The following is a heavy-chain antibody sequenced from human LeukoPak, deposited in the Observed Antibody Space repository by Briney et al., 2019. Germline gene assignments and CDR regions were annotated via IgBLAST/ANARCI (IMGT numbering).Heavy chain of an antibody. CDR1: GGSISSYY. J-gene: IGHJ6*03. CDR2: IYYSGST. D-gene: IGHD2-21*02. Sequence: PSETLSLTCTVSGGSISSYYWSWIRQPPGKGLEWIGYIYYSGSTNYNPSLKSRVTISVDTSKNQFSLKLSSVTAADTAVYYCARASFGVVVTAARARYYYMDVWGKGTTVTISS. CDR3: ARASFGVVVTAARARYYYMDV. V-gene: IGHV4-59*01.